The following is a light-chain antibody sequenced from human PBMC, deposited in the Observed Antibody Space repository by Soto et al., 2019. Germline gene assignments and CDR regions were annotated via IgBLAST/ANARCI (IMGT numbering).Light chain of an antibody. CDR3: QSYDSSLSGYV. J-gene: IGLJ1*01. V-gene: IGLV1-40*01. Sequence: QSVLTQPPSVSGSPGQRVTISCTGSSSNIGAGYDVHWYQQLPGTAPKHLIYGNSNRPSGVPDRFSGSKSGTSASLATTGLQAEDDADYYCQSYDSSLSGYVFGTGTKLTVL. CDR1: SSNIGAGYD. CDR2: GNS.